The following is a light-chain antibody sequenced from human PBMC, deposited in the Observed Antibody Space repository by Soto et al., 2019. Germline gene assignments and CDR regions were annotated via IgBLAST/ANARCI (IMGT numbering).Light chain of an antibody. CDR1: SSNIGSNY. V-gene: IGLV1-44*01. CDR2: SDD. CDR3: AAWNDNPNGPGYV. Sequence: QSVLTQPPSASGTPGQRVTISCSGSSSNIGSNYVNWYQHLPGTAPKLLIYSDDQRPSGVPDRSSGSKSGTSASLAISGLQSEDEADYFCAAWNDNPNGPGYVFGTGTKVTVL. J-gene: IGLJ1*01.